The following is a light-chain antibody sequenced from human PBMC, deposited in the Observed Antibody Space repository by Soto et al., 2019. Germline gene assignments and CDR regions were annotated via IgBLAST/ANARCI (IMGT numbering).Light chain of an antibody. CDR2: TTN. Sequence: QAVVTQEPSLTVSPGGTVTLTCASSTAAVTSGNYPSWFQRKPGQAPRTLIYTTNDKHSWTPARFSGSLLGGRATLTLSGAQPEDEADYYCLLYYGGAHLVFGGGTKLTVL. J-gene: IGLJ3*02. CDR1: TAAVTSGNY. CDR3: LLYYGGAHLV. V-gene: IGLV7-43*01.